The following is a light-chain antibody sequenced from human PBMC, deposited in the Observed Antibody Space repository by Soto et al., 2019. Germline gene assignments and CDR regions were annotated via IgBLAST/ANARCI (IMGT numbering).Light chain of an antibody. J-gene: IGLJ2*01. V-gene: IGLV1-44*01. CDR3: AAWDDSLNGVV. Sequence: QSVLTQPPSASGTPGQRVTISCSGSSSNIGSNTVNWYQQLPGTAPKLLIYSNNQRPSGVPDRISGSKSGTSASLAISGLQSEDEDDYYCAAWDDSLNGVVFGGGTKVTVL. CDR1: SSNIGSNT. CDR2: SNN.